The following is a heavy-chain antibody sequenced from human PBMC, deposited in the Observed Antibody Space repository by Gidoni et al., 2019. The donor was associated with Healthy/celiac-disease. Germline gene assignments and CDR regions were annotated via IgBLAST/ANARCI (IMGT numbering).Heavy chain of an antibody. Sequence: TCTVSGGSISSSSYYWGWIRQPPGKGLEWIGSIYYSGSTYYNPSLKSRVTISVDTSKNQFSLKLSSVTAADTAVYYCASANSSSWYHYYYYGMDVWGQGTTVTVSS. CDR3: ASANSSSWYHYYYYGMDV. D-gene: IGHD6-13*01. J-gene: IGHJ6*02. CDR2: IYYSGST. CDR1: GGSISSSSYY. V-gene: IGHV4-39*01.